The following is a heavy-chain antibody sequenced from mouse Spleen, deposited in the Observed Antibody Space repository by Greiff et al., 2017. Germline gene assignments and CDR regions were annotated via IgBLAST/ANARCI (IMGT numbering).Heavy chain of an antibody. V-gene: IGHV2-6-1*01. CDR2: IWSDGST. J-gene: IGHJ4*01. D-gene: IGHD2-14*01. CDR3: ARHDRYDDAMDY. Sequence: VQVVESGPGLVAPSQSLSITCTISGFSLTSYGVHWVRQPPGKGLEWLVVIWSDGSTTYNSALKSRLSISKDNSKSQVFLKMNSLQTDDTAMYYCARHDRYDDAMDYWGQGTSVTVSS. CDR1: GFSLTSYG.